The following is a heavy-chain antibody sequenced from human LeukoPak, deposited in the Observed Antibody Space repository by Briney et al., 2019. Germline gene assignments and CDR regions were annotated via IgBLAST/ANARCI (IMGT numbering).Heavy chain of an antibody. Sequence: GGSLRLSCAASGFRFSGYVMHWVRQAPGKGLEWVALISYDGSNKYYGDSVKGRFTISRDNSKNTLSLVMSSLRGDDTALYYCARDSGGSLFDLWGQGTLVIVSS. D-gene: IGHD6-19*01. J-gene: IGHJ4*02. V-gene: IGHV3-30*03. CDR3: ARDSGGSLFDL. CDR2: ISYDGSNK. CDR1: GFRFSGYV.